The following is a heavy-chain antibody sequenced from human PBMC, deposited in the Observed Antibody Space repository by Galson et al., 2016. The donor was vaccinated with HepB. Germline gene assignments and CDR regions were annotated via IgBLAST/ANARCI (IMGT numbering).Heavy chain of an antibody. Sequence: ETLSLTCSVSGDSIASSQHLWGWIRQSPGKGLQWIGNMHYRGTTFYNPSLQSRVTISVDTSNNRFSLRMNAVTTADTGVYFCSRQERRAIVVWKGHFDAWGQGILVTVSS. V-gene: IGHV4-39*01. CDR1: GDSIASSQHL. D-gene: IGHD2-21*01. CDR2: MHYRGTT. CDR3: SRQERRAIVVWKGHFDA. J-gene: IGHJ4*02.